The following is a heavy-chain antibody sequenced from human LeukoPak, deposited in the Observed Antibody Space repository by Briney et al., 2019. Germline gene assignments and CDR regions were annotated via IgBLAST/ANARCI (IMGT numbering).Heavy chain of an antibody. V-gene: IGHV3-30*02. CDR2: IRRDGSDK. J-gene: IGHJ4*02. CDR1: GFTFSDFG. D-gene: IGHD2-15*01. CDR3: ARERSASGGSCFLCFDD. Sequence: PGGSLRLSCAASGFTFSDFGMHWVRQAPGKGLEWVAFIRRDGSDKYYADSVRGRFTISRDNSKNTVYLQMNSLRTEDTSVYYCARERSASGGSCFLCFDDWGQGTLVTVSS.